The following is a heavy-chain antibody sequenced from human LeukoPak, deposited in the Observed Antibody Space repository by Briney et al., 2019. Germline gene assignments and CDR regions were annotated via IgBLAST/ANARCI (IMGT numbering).Heavy chain of an antibody. CDR1: GGSISNYY. V-gene: IGHV4-4*07. CDR2: IYTNENT. J-gene: IGHJ4*02. Sequence: SETLSLTCTVSGGSISNYYWSWIRQPAGKGLEWIGRIYTNENTFFNPSLKSRVTMSVDTSKNQFSLQLTSVTAADAAVYCCARSSDSSGYYGGGIIDYWGQGTLVTVSS. CDR3: ARSSDSSGYYGGGIIDY. D-gene: IGHD6-19*01.